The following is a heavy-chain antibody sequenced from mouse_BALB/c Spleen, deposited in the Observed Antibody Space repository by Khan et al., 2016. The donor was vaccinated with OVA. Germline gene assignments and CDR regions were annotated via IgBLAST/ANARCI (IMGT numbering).Heavy chain of an antibody. V-gene: IGHV9-3-1*01. Sequence: QIQLVQSGPELKKPGETVKISCKASGYTFTNYGMNWVKQAPGKGLKWMGWININTGEPTYADDFKGRFAFSLETSASSVYLQINNLKNEDTATYFCARGGRRAMDYWGQGPSVTVSS. CDR2: ININTGEP. J-gene: IGHJ4*01. CDR1: GYTFTNYG. D-gene: IGHD3-3*01. CDR3: ARGGRRAMDY.